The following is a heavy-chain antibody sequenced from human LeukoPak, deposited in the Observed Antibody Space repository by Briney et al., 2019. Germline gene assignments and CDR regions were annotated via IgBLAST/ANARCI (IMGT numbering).Heavy chain of an antibody. CDR2: IESKTDGGTT. Sequence: GGSLRLSCAASGFTFSNAWMSWVRQAPGKGLEWVGRIESKTDGGTTDYAAPVKGRFTISRDDSKNTLYLQMNSLKTVDTAVYYCTTVTVTDYYYYGMDVWGQGTTVTVSS. V-gene: IGHV3-15*04. CDR3: TTVTVTDYYYYGMDV. J-gene: IGHJ6*02. CDR1: GFTFSNAW. D-gene: IGHD4-11*01.